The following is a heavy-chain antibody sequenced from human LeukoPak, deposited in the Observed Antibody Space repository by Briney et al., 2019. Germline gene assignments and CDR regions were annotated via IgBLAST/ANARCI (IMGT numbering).Heavy chain of an antibody. V-gene: IGHV3-74*01. J-gene: IGHJ4*02. CDR3: VRSLRSADF. Sequence: GGSLRLSCAASGFTFSSYSMNWVRQAPGKGLMWVSQISTDGSQTFYADSVKGRFTISRDNAKNTLFLQMDSLRPEDTAVYYCVRSLRSADFWGQGTLVTVSS. CDR2: ISTDGSQT. CDR1: GFTFSSYS.